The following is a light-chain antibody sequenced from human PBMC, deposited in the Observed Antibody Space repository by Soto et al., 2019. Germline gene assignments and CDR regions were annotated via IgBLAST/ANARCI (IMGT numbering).Light chain of an antibody. J-gene: IGLJ3*02. CDR2: DVT. Sequence: QSVLTQPASVSDSPGQSITISCTGTSSDVGAYNYVSWYRQHPGKARKLMIYDVTNRPSGVSNRFSGSKSGNTASLTISGLQAEDEADYYCSSYTTSSTWVFGGGTKLTVL. CDR1: SSDVGAYNY. V-gene: IGLV2-14*03. CDR3: SSYTTSSTWV.